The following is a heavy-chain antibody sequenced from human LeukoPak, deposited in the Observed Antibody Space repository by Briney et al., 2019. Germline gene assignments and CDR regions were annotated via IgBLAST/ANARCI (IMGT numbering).Heavy chain of an antibody. J-gene: IGHJ4*02. CDR1: GFTFSSYW. V-gene: IGHV3-7*01. CDR3: ARDRRIVVAPAAGVKDY. D-gene: IGHD2-2*01. CDR2: IKQDGSEK. Sequence: GGSLRLSCAASGFTFSSYWMSWVRQAPGKGLEWVANIKQDGSEKYYVDSVKGRFTISRDNAKNSLYLQMNSLRAEDTAVYYCARDRRIVVAPAAGVKDYWGQGTLVTVSS.